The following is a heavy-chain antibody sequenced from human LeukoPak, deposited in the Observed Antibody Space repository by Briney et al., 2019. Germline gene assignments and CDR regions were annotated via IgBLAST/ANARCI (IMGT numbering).Heavy chain of an antibody. CDR1: GFTFSSYA. CDR2: ISYDGSNK. CDR3: ARQGIFAAPFDP. J-gene: IGHJ5*02. V-gene: IGHV3-30*04. D-gene: IGHD2-15*01. Sequence: PGRSLRLSCAASGFTFSSYAMHWVRQAPGKGLEWVAVISYDGSNKYYADSVKGRFTISRDNAKNSLYLQMNSLRAEDTAVYYCARQGIFAAPFDPWDQGTLVTVSS.